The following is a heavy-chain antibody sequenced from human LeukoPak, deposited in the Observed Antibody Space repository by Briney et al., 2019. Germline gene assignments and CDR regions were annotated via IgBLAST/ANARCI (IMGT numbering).Heavy chain of an antibody. V-gene: IGHV4-34*01. J-gene: IGHJ4*02. D-gene: IGHD6-6*01. CDR1: GWSFTGYY. CDR3: ARGESSSPLDY. Sequence: SETLSLTCAVYGWSFTGYYWSAIRQPPWKGLEWIGEINHSGSTNYNPSLKSRVTISVDTSKNQFSLKLSSVTAADTAVYYCARGESSSPLDYWGQGTLVTVSS. CDR2: INHSGST.